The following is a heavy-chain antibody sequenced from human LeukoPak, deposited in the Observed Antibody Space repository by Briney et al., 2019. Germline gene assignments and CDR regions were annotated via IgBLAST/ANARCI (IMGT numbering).Heavy chain of an antibody. CDR2: ISSGSSYM. Sequence: PGGSLRLSCAASGFTFSSYNMNWVRQAPGKGLEWVSSISSGSSYMYYADSVKGRFTISRDNAKNSLFLQMNILRVEDTAVYYCARPGRDYSGFLDYWGQGTLVAVSS. CDR3: ARPGRDYSGFLDY. J-gene: IGHJ4*02. D-gene: IGHD3-10*01. V-gene: IGHV3-21*01. CDR1: GFTFSSYN.